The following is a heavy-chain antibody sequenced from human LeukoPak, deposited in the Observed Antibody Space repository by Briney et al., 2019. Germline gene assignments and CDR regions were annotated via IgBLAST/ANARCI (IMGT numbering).Heavy chain of an antibody. V-gene: IGHV3-30*18. CDR2: ISYDGSNK. Sequence: GGSLRLSCAASGFTFSSYGMHWVRQAPGKGLEWVAVISYDGSNKYYADSVKGRFTISRDNAKNSLYLQMNSLRAEDTGVYYCAKDSYSKGDYWGQGVLVTVSS. CDR1: GFTFSSYG. D-gene: IGHD5-18*01. J-gene: IGHJ4*02. CDR3: AKDSYSKGDY.